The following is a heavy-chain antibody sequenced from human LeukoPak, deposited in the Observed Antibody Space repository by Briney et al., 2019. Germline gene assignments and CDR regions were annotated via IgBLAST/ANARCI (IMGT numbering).Heavy chain of an antibody. V-gene: IGHV1-2*02. Sequence: ASVKVSCKASGYTFTGYYMHWVRQAPGQGLEWMGWINPNSGGTNYAQKFQGRVTMTRDTSISTAYMELSRLRSDDTAVYYCARDPGRVEATWLDYWGQGTLVTVSS. D-gene: IGHD1-26*01. CDR2: INPNSGGT. CDR1: GYTFTGYY. J-gene: IGHJ4*02. CDR3: ARDPGRVEATWLDY.